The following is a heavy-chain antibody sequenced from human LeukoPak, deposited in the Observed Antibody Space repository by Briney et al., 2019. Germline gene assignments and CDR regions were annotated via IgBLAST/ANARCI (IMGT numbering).Heavy chain of an antibody. Sequence: GGSLRLSCAASGFTFSSYEMNWVRQAPGKGLEWVSYISSSGSTIYYADSVKGRFTISRDNAKNSLYLQMNSLRAEDTAVYYCARDLSSSCYFDYWGQEPLVTVS. D-gene: IGHD6-13*01. CDR2: ISSSGSTI. V-gene: IGHV3-48*03. CDR3: ARDLSSSCYFDY. CDR1: GFTFSSYE. J-gene: IGHJ4*02.